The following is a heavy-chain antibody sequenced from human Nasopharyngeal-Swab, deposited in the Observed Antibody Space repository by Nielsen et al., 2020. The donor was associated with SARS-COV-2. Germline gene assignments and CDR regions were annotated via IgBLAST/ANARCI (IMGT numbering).Heavy chain of an antibody. Sequence: ASVKVSCKASGYTFTSYYMHWVRQAPGQGLEWMGIINPSGGSTSYAQKFQGRVTITADKSTSTAYMELSSLRSEDTAVYYCARERTPRPPGIVVGLDAFDIWGQGTMVTVSS. J-gene: IGHJ3*02. V-gene: IGHV1-46*01. D-gene: IGHD3-22*01. CDR3: ARERTPRPPGIVVGLDAFDI. CDR2: INPSGGST. CDR1: GYTFTSYY.